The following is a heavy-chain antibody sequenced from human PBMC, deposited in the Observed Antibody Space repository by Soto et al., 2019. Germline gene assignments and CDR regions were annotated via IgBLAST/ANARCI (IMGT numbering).Heavy chain of an antibody. J-gene: IGHJ6*02. CDR2: ISSNGGST. V-gene: IGHV3-64D*08. CDR3: VKTPYDFWSGYQYYYYGMDV. CDR1: GFTFSSYA. Sequence: PGGSLRLSCSASGFTFSSYAMHWVRQAPGKGLEYVSAISSNGGSTYYADSVKGRFTISRDNSKNTLYLQMSSLRAEDTAVYYCVKTPYDFWSGYQYYYYGMDVWGQGTTVTVSS. D-gene: IGHD3-3*01.